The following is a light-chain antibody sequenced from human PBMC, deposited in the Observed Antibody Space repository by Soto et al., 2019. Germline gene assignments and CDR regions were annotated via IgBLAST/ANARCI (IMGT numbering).Light chain of an antibody. V-gene: IGKV1-5*01. J-gene: IGKJ4*01. Sequence: DIQITQSPSTLSASIGDRVTITCRASQSITTVLAWYLQKPGKAPQILIYDASKLEPGVPSRLSGGGSGTEFTLTISSLQPDDFATYYCQQYSTYPLTLGGGTKVDIK. CDR1: QSITTV. CDR3: QQYSTYPLT. CDR2: DAS.